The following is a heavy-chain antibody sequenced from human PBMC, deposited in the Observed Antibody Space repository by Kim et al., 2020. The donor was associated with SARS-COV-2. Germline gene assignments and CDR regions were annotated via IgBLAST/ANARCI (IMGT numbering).Heavy chain of an antibody. D-gene: IGHD3-3*01. CDR1: GFTFSSYG. CDR3: ARDRLRLLEWSTSYYYYYGMDV. V-gene: IGHV3-33*01. Sequence: GGSLRLSCAASGFTFSSYGMHWVRQAPGKGLEWVAVIWYDGSNKYYADSVKGRFTISRDNSKNTLYLQMNSLRAEDTAVYYCARDRLRLLEWSTSYYYYYGMDVWGQGTTVTVSS. CDR2: IWYDGSNK. J-gene: IGHJ6*02.